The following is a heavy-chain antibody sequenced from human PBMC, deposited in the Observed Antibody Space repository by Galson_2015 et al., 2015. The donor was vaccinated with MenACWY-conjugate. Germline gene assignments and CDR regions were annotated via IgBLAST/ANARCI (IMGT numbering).Heavy chain of an antibody. J-gene: IGHJ5*02. CDR1: GLTFSSYA. CDR2: ISTTGGTT. CDR3: AQGAGSRWFDP. Sequence: SLRLSCAASGLTFSSYAMSWVRQAPGKGLEWVSSISTTGGTTYYADSMKGRFTISRDNSKNTLYLQMNSLRAGDTAVYYCAQGAGSRWFDPWGQGTLVIVSS. D-gene: IGHD3-10*01. V-gene: IGHV3-23*01.